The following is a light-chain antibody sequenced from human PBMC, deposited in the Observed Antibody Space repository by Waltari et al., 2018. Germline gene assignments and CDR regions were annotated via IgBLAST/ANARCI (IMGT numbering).Light chain of an antibody. V-gene: IGKV1-5*03. CDR3: QQYSSFST. CDR1: QNVGTW. Sequence: DIQMTQSPSTLSASVGDRVTISCRASQNVGTWLAWYQQKPGKAHKLLIYMASSLESGVPSRFGGSASRTDFTLTSSSLQPDDFATYSCQQYSSFSTFGQGTKV. J-gene: IGKJ2*01. CDR2: MAS.